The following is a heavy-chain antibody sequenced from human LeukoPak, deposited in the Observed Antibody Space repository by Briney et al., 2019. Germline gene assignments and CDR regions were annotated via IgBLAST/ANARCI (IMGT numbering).Heavy chain of an antibody. CDR1: GFTFSSYA. CDR2: ISGSGGST. V-gene: IGHV3-23*01. D-gene: IGHD1-26*01. J-gene: IGHJ4*02. Sequence: GGSLRLSCAASGFTFSSYAMSWVRQAPGKGLEWVSAISGSGGSTYYADSVNGRFTISRDNSKNTLYLQMNSLRAEDTAVYYCAKAGHEAGATDYWGQGTLVTVSS. CDR3: AKAGHEAGATDY.